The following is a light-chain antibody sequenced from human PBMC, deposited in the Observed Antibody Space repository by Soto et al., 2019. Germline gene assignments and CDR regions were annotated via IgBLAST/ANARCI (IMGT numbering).Light chain of an antibody. CDR2: GAS. V-gene: IGKV3-20*01. Sequence: TQSPSTLSASVGDRVTITCRASQSINAWLAWYQQKPGQAPRLLINGASTRATGIPARISGSGSGTFFTLTSSRPDPEDFALYYCQHYGSTPTFGQGTNLDI. CDR1: QSINAW. CDR3: QHYGSTPT. J-gene: IGKJ1*01.